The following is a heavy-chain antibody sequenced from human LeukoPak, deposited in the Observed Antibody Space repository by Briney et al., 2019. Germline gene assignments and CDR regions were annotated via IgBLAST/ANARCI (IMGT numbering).Heavy chain of an antibody. J-gene: IGHJ3*02. CDR1: GFTFSSYW. V-gene: IGHV3-74*01. Sequence: PGGSLRLSCAASGFTFSSYWMHWVRQAPGKGLVWVSRINSDGSSTSYADSVKGRLTISRDNAKNTLYLQMNSLRAEDTAVYYCARAGYYDFWSGYYTRYAFDIWGQGTMVTVSS. CDR2: INSDGSST. D-gene: IGHD3-3*01. CDR3: ARAGYYDFWSGYYTRYAFDI.